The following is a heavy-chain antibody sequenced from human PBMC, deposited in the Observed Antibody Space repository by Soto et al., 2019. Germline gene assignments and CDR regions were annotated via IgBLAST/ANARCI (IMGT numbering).Heavy chain of an antibody. J-gene: IGHJ3*02. Sequence: ASVKVSCKASGYTFTSYGISWVRQAPGQGLEWMGWISAYNGNTNYAQKLQGRVTMTTDTSTSTAYMELRSLRSDDTAVYYCARALPRYSSSWYRAVGAFDIWGQGTMVTVSS. CDR2: ISAYNGNT. D-gene: IGHD6-13*01. CDR3: ARALPRYSSSWYRAVGAFDI. CDR1: GYTFTSYG. V-gene: IGHV1-18*01.